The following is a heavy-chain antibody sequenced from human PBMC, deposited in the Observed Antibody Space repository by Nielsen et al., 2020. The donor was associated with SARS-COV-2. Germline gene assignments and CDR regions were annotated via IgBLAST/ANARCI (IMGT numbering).Heavy chain of an antibody. J-gene: IGHJ3*02. CDR1: GYSFTSYW. CDR2: IYPGDSDT. V-gene: IGHV5-51*01. Sequence: KVSCKGSGYSFTSYWIGWVRQMPGKGLEWMGIIYPGDSDTRYSPSFQGQVTILADKSISTAYLQWSSLKASDTAMYYCARTSIQLCPDAFDIWGQGTMVTVSS. CDR3: ARTSIQLCPDAFDI. D-gene: IGHD5-18*01.